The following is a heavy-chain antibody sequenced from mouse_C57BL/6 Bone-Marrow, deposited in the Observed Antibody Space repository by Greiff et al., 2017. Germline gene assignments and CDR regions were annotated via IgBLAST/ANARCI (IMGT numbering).Heavy chain of an antibody. Sequence: EVQLQESGAELVRPGASVKLSCTASGFHIKDDYMHWVKQRPEQGLEWIGGIDPENGDTEFASKFQGKATITADTSSNTAYLQLSSLTSEETAVYFCARNPFQYYFDYWGQGTTLTVSS. CDR1: GFHIKDDY. CDR3: ARNPFQYYFDY. V-gene: IGHV14-4*01. J-gene: IGHJ2*01. CDR2: IDPENGDT.